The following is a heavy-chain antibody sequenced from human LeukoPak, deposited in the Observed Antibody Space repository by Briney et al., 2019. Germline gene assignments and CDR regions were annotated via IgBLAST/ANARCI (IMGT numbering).Heavy chain of an antibody. Sequence: GASVKVSCKASGYTFTGYYMHWVRQAPGQGLEWMGWINPNSGGTNYAQKFQGRVTMTRDTSISTAYMELSRLRSDDTAVYYCARDRAHGDSSIWFDPWGQGTLVTVSS. J-gene: IGHJ5*02. CDR1: GYTFTGYY. V-gene: IGHV1-2*02. D-gene: IGHD4-17*01. CDR3: ARDRAHGDSSIWFDP. CDR2: INPNSGGT.